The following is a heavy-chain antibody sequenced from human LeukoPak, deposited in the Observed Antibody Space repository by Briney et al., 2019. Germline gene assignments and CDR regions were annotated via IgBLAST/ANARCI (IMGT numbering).Heavy chain of an antibody. D-gene: IGHD3-3*01. CDR1: GYTFTSYD. CDR3: ARVAPNYDFWSGYYDY. CDR2: MNPNSGNT. Sequence: GASVKVSCKASGYTFTSYDINWVRQATGQGLEWMGWMNPNSGNTGYAQKFQGRVTMTRNTSISTAYMELSSLRSEDTAVYYCARVAPNYDFWSGYYDYWGQGTLVTVSS. J-gene: IGHJ4*02. V-gene: IGHV1-8*01.